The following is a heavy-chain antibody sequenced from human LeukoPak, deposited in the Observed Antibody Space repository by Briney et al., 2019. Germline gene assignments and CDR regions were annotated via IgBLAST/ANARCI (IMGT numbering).Heavy chain of an antibody. V-gene: IGHV4-39*01. CDR1: GGSISSSSYY. CDR3: ARGGGWLQFGLDY. Sequence: SETLSLTCTVSGGSISSSSYYWGWIRQPPGKGLEWIGSIYYSGSTYYNPSLKSRVTISVDTSKNQFSLKLSSVAAADTAVYYCARGGGWLQFGLDYWGQGTLVTVSS. D-gene: IGHD5-24*01. CDR2: IYYSGST. J-gene: IGHJ4*02.